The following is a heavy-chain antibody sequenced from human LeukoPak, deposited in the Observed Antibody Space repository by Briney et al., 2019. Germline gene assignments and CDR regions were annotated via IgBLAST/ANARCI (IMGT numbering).Heavy chain of an antibody. CDR2: ISGSGGST. CDR1: GFIFSNYA. J-gene: IGHJ1*01. CDR3: AKKVPYYYDSSGYYQH. Sequence: PGGSLRLSCGASGFIFSNYAMTWVRQAPGKGLEWVSAISGSGGSTYYADSVKGRFTISRDNSKNTLYLQMNSLRAEDTAVYYCAKKVPYYYDSSGYYQHWGQGTLVTVSS. V-gene: IGHV3-23*01. D-gene: IGHD3-22*01.